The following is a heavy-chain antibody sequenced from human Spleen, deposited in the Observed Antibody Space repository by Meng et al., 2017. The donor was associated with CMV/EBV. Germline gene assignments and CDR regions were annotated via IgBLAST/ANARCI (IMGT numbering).Heavy chain of an antibody. J-gene: IGHJ6*02. D-gene: IGHD3-10*01. CDR1: GFTFSVYS. V-gene: IGHV3-21*06. CDR2: ISSSSSFI. CDR3: ARERGSGSPDHYYYGMDV. Sequence: GGSLRLSCAASGFTFSVYSMIWVRQAPGKGLEWVSSISSSSSFISYVDSVKGRFTISRDNAKNSLYLQMNSLRAEDTAVYYCARERGSGSPDHYYYGMDVWGQGTTVTVSS.